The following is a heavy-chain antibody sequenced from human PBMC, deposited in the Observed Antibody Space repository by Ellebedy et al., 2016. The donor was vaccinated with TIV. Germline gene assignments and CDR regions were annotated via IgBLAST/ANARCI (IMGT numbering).Heavy chain of an antibody. CDR1: GGSIVSGYY. D-gene: IGHD4-17*01. CDR3: ARSYGDYHSD. Sequence: SETLSLTCTVSGGSIVSGYYWAWIRPDPTTGLEWIGTIYESGTAYYNPSLKSRVTISVDTSTNEFSLKVKSMTAADTAKYFCARSYGDYHSDWGQGTLVTVSS. CDR2: IYESGTA. V-gene: IGHV4-38-2*02. J-gene: IGHJ4*02.